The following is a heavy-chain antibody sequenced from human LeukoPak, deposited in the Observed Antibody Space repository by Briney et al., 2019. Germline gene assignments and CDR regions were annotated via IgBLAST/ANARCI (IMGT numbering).Heavy chain of an antibody. CDR2: IYPGDSDT. J-gene: IGHJ3*02. V-gene: IGHV5-51*01. Sequence: GESLQISCKGSGYSFTTYWIGWVRQMPGKGLEWMGIIYPGDSDTRYSPSFQGLVTISADKSTSTAYLQWSSLKASDTAMYYCARLLATSSGYSSDALDIWGQGTMVTVS. CDR3: ARLLATSSGYSSDALDI. D-gene: IGHD6-19*01. CDR1: GYSFTTYW.